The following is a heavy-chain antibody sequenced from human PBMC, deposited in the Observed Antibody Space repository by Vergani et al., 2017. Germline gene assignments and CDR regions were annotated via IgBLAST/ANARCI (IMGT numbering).Heavy chain of an antibody. Sequence: QVQLPESGPGLVKPSETLSLTCAVYGGSFSGYYWSWIRQPPGKGLEWIGEINHSGSTNYNPSLKSRVTITVDTSKNQFSLKMSSVTAADTAVYYCARRGYSTVVTGQQNDAFDIWGQGTMVTVSS. CDR1: GGSFSGYY. CDR2: INHSGST. V-gene: IGHV4-34*10. D-gene: IGHD4-23*01. J-gene: IGHJ3*02. CDR3: ARRGYSTVVTGQQNDAFDI.